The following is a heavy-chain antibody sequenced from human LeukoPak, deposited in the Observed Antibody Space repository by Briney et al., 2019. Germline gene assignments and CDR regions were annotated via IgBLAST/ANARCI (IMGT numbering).Heavy chain of an antibody. D-gene: IGHD6-6*01. Sequence: GRSLRLSCAASGFTFSSYGMHWVRQAPGKGLEWVAVIWYDGSNKYYADSVKGRFTISRDNSKNTLYLQMNSLRAEDTAVYYCAFEYSSSSEYFHHWGQGTLVTVSS. CDR2: IWYDGSNK. J-gene: IGHJ1*01. V-gene: IGHV3-33*01. CDR1: GFTFSSYG. CDR3: AFEYSSSSEYFHH.